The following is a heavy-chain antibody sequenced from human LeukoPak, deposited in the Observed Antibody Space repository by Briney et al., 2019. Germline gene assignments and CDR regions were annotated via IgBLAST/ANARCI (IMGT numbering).Heavy chain of an antibody. J-gene: IGHJ5*02. V-gene: IGHV1-2*06. CDR2: INPNSGGT. D-gene: IGHD6-13*01. CDR3: ARGIAAAGWFDP. Sequence: ASVKVSCKASGYTFTGNYMHWVRQAPGQGLEWMGRINPNSGGTNYAQKFQGRVTMTRDTSISTAYMELSRLRSDDTAVYYCARGIAAAGWFDPWGQGTLVTVSS. CDR1: GYTFTGNY.